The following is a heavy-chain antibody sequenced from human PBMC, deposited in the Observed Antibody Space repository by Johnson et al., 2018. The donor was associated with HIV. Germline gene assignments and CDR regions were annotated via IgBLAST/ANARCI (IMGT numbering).Heavy chain of an antibody. Sequence: VQLVESGGGLVKPGGSLRLSCAASGFTFTNAWMNWVRQAPGKGLEWVGRLKSKTDGGTTDYAAPVKGRFTISRDDSKNTLYLQINSLKTDDTALYYCNAVRGAFDIWGHGTMVTVSS. J-gene: IGHJ3*02. CDR3: NAVRGAFDI. V-gene: IGHV3-15*01. CDR1: GFTFTNAW. CDR2: LKSKTDGGTT. D-gene: IGHD3-16*01.